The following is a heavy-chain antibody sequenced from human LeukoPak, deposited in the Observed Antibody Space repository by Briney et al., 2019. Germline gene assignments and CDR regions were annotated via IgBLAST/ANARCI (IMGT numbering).Heavy chain of an antibody. Sequence: ASVKVSCKASGYTFTSYGISWVRQAPGQGLEWMGWISAYNGNTSYAQKLQGRVTMTTDTSTSTAYMELRSLRSDDTAVYYCASGRGLDYEDTPAHYFDYWGQGTLVTVSS. CDR2: ISAYNGNT. J-gene: IGHJ4*02. V-gene: IGHV1-18*01. D-gene: IGHD3-16*01. CDR3: ASGRGLDYEDTPAHYFDY. CDR1: GYTFTSYG.